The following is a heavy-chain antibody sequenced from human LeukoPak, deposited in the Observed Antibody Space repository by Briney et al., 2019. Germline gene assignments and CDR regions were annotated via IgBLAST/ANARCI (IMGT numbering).Heavy chain of an antibody. CDR2: INPNSGGT. J-gene: IGHJ4*02. D-gene: IGHD3-22*01. V-gene: IGHV1-2*02. CDR1: GYTFTGYY. CDR3: ARSYDSSGYYLIDY. Sequence: ASVKVSRKASGYTFTGYYMHWVRQAPGQGLEWMGWINPNSGGTNYAQKFQGRVTMTRDTSISTAYMELSRLRSDDTAVYYCARSYDSSGYYLIDYWGQGTLVTVSS.